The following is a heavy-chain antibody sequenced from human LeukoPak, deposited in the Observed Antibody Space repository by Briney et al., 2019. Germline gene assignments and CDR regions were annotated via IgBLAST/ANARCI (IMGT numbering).Heavy chain of an antibody. V-gene: IGHV4-39*07. D-gene: IGHD5-24*01. Sequence: PSETLSLTCTVSGYSISSSSYYWGWIRQPPGKGLEWIGSIYYSGSTYYNPSLKSRVTISVDTSKNQFSLKLSSVTAADTAVYYCARMAPLGYYWGQGTLVTVSS. CDR3: ARMAPLGYY. CDR1: GYSISSSSYY. CDR2: IYYSGST. J-gene: IGHJ4*02.